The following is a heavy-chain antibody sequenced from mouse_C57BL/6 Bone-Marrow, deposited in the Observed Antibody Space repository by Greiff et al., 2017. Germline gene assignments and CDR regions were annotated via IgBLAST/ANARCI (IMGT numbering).Heavy chain of an antibody. Sequence: VKLQESGAELVKPGASVKISGKASGYTFTDYYINWVKQRPGQGLEWIGKIGPGSGSTYYNEKFKGKATLTADKSSSTAYMQLSSLTSEDSAVYFCASPYYYGSSYYDYWGQGTTLTVSS. D-gene: IGHD1-1*01. CDR1: GYTFTDYY. CDR2: IGPGSGST. V-gene: IGHV1-77*01. CDR3: ASPYYYGSSYYDY. J-gene: IGHJ2*01.